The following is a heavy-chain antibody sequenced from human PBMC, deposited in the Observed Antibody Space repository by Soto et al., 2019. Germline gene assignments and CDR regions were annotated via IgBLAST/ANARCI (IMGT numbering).Heavy chain of an antibody. CDR3: ARDITVYSSSWYYFDY. V-gene: IGHV1-3*01. Sequence: QVQLVQSGAEVKKPGASVKVSCKASGYTFTSYAMHWVRQAPGQRLEWMGWINAGNGNTKYSQKFQGRVTITGDTSASTAYMELSSLRSEDTAVYYCARDITVYSSSWYYFDYWGQGTLVTVSS. D-gene: IGHD6-13*01. CDR1: GYTFTSYA. CDR2: INAGNGNT. J-gene: IGHJ4*02.